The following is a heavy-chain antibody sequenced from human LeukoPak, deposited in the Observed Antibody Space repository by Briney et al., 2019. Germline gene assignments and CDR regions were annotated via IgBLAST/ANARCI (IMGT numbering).Heavy chain of an antibody. CDR3: ATAARGDGDWFDP. CDR2: VDPEDGET. Sequence: ASVKVSCKVSGYTFTDYYMHWGQQAPGKGLEWMGLVDPEDGETIYAEKFQGRVTITADTSTDTAYMELSSLRSEDTAVYYCATAARGDGDWFDPWGQGTLVTVSS. D-gene: IGHD2-15*01. CDR1: GYTFTDYY. J-gene: IGHJ5*02. V-gene: IGHV1-69-2*01.